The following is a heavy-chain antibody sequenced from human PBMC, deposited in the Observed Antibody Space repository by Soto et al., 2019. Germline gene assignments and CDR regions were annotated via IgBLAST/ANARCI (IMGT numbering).Heavy chain of an antibody. J-gene: IGHJ4*02. D-gene: IGHD2-2*01. CDR1: GYTFTSYA. V-gene: IGHV1-3*05. CDR2: INAGNGNT. Sequence: QVQLVQSGAEEKKPGASVKVSCKASGYTFTSYAMHWVRQAPGQRLEWMGWINAGNGNTKYSQKFQGRVTITRDTSASTAYMELSTLRSEDTAVYYCARDLGYALPDYWGQGTLVTVSS. CDR3: ARDLGYALPDY.